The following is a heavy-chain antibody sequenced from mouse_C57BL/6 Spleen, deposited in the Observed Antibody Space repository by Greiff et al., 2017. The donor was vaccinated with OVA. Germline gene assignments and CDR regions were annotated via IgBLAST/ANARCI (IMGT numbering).Heavy chain of an antibody. CDR1: GYTFTDYY. D-gene: IGHD1-1*01. J-gene: IGHJ1*03. V-gene: IGHV1-26*01. CDR2: INPNNGRT. Sequence: EVQLQQSGPELVKPGASVKISCKASGYTFTDYYMNWVKQSHGKSLEWIGDINPNNGRTSYNQKFKGKATLTVDKSSSTAYMELRSLTSEDSAVYYCARRYYYGSSPPYWYFDVWGTGTTVTVSS. CDR3: ARRYYYGSSPPYWYFDV.